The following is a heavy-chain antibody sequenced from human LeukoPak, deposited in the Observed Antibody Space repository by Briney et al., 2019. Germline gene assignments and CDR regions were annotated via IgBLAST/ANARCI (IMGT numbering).Heavy chain of an antibody. CDR2: IYYSRST. D-gene: IGHD4-17*01. Sequence: SETLSLTCTVSGGSISSYYWSWIRQPPGKGLEWIGYIYYSRSTNYNPSLKSRVTISVDTSKNQFSLKLSSVTAADTAVYYCARGDTVTPFDYWGQGTLVTVSS. CDR3: ARGDTVTPFDY. V-gene: IGHV4-59*01. J-gene: IGHJ4*02. CDR1: GGSISSYY.